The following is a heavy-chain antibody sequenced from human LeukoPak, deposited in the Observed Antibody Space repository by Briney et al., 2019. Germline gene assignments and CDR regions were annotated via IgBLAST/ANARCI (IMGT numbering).Heavy chain of an antibody. Sequence: SQTLSLTFAISGDSVSSNSATWNWIRQSPSRGLEWLGRTYYRSKWYNDYAVSVKSRITINPDTSKNQFSLQLNSLIREDTAVYYCAREVARRIDYWGQGTLVTVSS. V-gene: IGHV6-1*01. CDR1: GDSVSSNSAT. CDR3: AREVARRIDY. J-gene: IGHJ4*02. D-gene: IGHD2-15*01. CDR2: TYYRSKWYN.